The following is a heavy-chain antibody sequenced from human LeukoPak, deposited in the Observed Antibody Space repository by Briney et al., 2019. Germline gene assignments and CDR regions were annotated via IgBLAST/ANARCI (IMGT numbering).Heavy chain of an antibody. D-gene: IGHD2-8*01. CDR3: ARTGLYAQMGFDI. CDR1: GFTFSSYN. V-gene: IGHV3-21*01. Sequence: GGSLRLSCAASGFTFSSYNMNWVRQAPGKGLEWVSSISSSSYYIYYADSVKGRFTISRDNAENSLYLQMNSLRAEDTAVYYFARTGLYAQMGFDIWGEGTTVSVSS. J-gene: IGHJ3*02. CDR2: ISSSSYYI.